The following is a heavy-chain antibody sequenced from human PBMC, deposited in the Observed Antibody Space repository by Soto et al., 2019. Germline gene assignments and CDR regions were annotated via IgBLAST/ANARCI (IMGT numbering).Heavy chain of an antibody. Sequence: SETLSLTCAVSGGSISSGGYSWSWIRQPPGKGLEWIGYIYHSGSTYYNPSLKSQVTISVDRSKNQVSLKLSSVTAADTALYYCARVSGIYYYGMDVWGQGTTVTVSS. D-gene: IGHD3-10*01. V-gene: IGHV4-30-2*01. CDR3: ARVSGIYYYGMDV. CDR2: IYHSGST. J-gene: IGHJ6*02. CDR1: GGSISSGGYS.